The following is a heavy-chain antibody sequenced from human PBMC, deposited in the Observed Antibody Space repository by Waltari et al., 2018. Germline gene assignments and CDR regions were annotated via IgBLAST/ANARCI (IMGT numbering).Heavy chain of an antibody. CDR1: GFTFSSYS. V-gene: IGHV3-48*01. D-gene: IGHD1-26*01. CDR3: ARGYSASGYYYYGMDV. J-gene: IGHJ6*02. CDR2: ISSSSSTT. Sequence: EVQLVESGGGLVQPGGSLRLFCATSGFTFSSYSMNWVRQAPGKGLEWVSYISSSSSTTEYADSVKGRFTISRDNAKNSLSLQMSSLRAEDTAVYYCARGYSASGYYYYGMDVWGQGTTVTVSS.